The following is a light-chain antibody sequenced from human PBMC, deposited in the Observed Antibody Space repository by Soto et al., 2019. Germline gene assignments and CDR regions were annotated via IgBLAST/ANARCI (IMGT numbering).Light chain of an antibody. CDR2: EVN. Sequence: QSVLTQPASVSGSPGQSITISCTGTSSNVGSYKLVSWYQQHPGKAPKLMIFEVNKRPSGVSNRFSGSKSGNTASLTISGLQPEDEADYYCSSFTSNRIYVFGPGTKVTVL. J-gene: IGLJ1*01. CDR1: SSNVGSYKL. V-gene: IGLV2-14*02. CDR3: SSFTSNRIYV.